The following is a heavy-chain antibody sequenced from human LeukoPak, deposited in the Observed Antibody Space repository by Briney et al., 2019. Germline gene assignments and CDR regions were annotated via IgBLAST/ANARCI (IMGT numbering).Heavy chain of an antibody. V-gene: IGHV3-53*01. CDR2: IYSGSST. J-gene: IGHJ4*02. Sequence: PGGSLRLSCAASGFTVSSNYMSWVRQAPGKGLEWVSVIYSGSSTYYADSVKGRFTISRDNSKNTLYLQMNSLRAEDTAVYYCARHYGSSWYYFDYWGQGTLVTVSS. CDR3: ARHYGSSWYYFDY. D-gene: IGHD6-13*01. CDR1: GFTVSSNY.